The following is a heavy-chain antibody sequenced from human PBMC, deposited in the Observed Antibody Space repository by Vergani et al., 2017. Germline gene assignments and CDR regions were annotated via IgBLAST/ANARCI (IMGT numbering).Heavy chain of an antibody. CDR1: GYSFTGYW. D-gene: IGHD3-10*01. J-gene: IGHJ6*02. CDR3: ARTRTTMVRGVYYYYGMDV. CDR2: IYPGDSDT. V-gene: IGHV5-51*01. Sequence: EVQLVQSGAEVTKPGESLKISCKGSGYSFTGYWIGWVRQMPGKGLGWMGIIYPGDSDTRYSPSFQGQVTISADKSISTSYLQWSSLKASDTAMYYCARTRTTMVRGVYYYYGMDVWGQGTTVTVSS.